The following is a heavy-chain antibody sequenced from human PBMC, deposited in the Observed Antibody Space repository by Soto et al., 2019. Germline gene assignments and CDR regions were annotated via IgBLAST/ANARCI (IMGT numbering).Heavy chain of an antibody. D-gene: IGHD3-3*01. Sequence: GGSLRLSCAASGFTFSSYAMHWVRQAPGKGLEWVAVISYDGSNKYYADSVKGRFTISRDNSKNTLYLQMNSLRAEDTAVYYCARDGDPLRFLEWLYMEKQNPPYYFDYWGQGTLVTVSS. J-gene: IGHJ4*02. V-gene: IGHV3-30-3*01. CDR3: ARDGDPLRFLEWLYMEKQNPPYYFDY. CDR1: GFTFSSYA. CDR2: ISYDGSNK.